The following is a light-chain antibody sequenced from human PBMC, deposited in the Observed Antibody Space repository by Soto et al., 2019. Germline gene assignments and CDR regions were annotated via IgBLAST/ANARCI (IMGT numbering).Light chain of an antibody. V-gene: IGKV3-20*01. CDR1: QSVASNY. CDR3: QQYGSSPWT. CDR2: AAS. Sequence: EIVLTQSPGTLSLSPGERATLSCRASQSVASNYLAWYQQKPGQAPRLLIYAASGRATGIPDRFSGSGSGTDFTLTISRLEPEDFALYYCQQYGSSPWTSGQGTKVEIK. J-gene: IGKJ1*01.